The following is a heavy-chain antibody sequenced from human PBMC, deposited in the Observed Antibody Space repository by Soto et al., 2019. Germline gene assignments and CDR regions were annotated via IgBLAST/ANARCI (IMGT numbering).Heavy chain of an antibody. V-gene: IGHV3-23*01. Sequence: EVQLLESGGGLVQPGGSLTLSCAGSGFNFSRYAMSWVRQAPGKGLEWVSAISGSRGSPQYADSVKGRFTISKDNSKNTLYVQMNGLRAEDTAIYYCAKVEDVTGWAVVDSWGQGTLVTVSP. CDR3: AKVEDVTGWAVVDS. CDR2: ISGSRGSP. D-gene: IGHD6-19*01. CDR1: GFNFSRYA. J-gene: IGHJ4*02.